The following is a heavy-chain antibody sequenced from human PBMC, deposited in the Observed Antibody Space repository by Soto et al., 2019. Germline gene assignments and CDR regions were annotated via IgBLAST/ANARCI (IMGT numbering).Heavy chain of an antibody. D-gene: IGHD2-15*01. CDR3: SRDFTLGYCSGGSCENDY. CDR1: GFTFSSYR. V-gene: IGHV3-74*01. J-gene: IGHJ4*02. Sequence: GGSLRLSCAASGFTFSSYRMHWVRQAPGKGLVWVSRNNIDGRSTSYADSLKGRFTISRDNAKNQLYLQMNSLRAEDTAVYYCSRDFTLGYCSGGSCENDYWGQGTLVTVSS. CDR2: NNIDGRST.